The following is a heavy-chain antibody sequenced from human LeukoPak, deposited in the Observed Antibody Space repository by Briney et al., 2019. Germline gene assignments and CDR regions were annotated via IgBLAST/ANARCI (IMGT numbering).Heavy chain of an antibody. Sequence: SETLSLTCTVSGGSISSSSYYWGWIRQPPGKGLEWIGSIYYSGSTYYNPSLKSRVTMSVDTSKNQFSLKLSSVTAADTAVYYCARTLYQVGYFDYWGQGTLVTVSS. CDR2: IYYSGST. D-gene: IGHD2-2*01. CDR1: GGSISSSSYY. V-gene: IGHV4-39*01. J-gene: IGHJ4*02. CDR3: ARTLYQVGYFDY.